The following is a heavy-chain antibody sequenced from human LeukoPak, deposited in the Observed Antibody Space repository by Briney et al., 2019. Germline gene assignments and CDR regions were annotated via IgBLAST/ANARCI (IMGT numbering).Heavy chain of an antibody. Sequence: GESLKISCKGSGYSFTNYRIAWVRQMPGKGLEWMGIIYPGDSDTRYSPSFQGQVTISADKSSSTAYLQWSSLKASDTAMYYCARRAEKYNWFDPWGQGTLVAVSS. CDR2: IYPGDSDT. CDR1: GYSFTNYR. J-gene: IGHJ5*02. CDR3: ARRAEKYNWFDP. V-gene: IGHV5-51*01.